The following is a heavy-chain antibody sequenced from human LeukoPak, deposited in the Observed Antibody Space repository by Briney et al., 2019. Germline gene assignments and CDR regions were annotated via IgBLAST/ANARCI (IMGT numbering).Heavy chain of an antibody. CDR3: ARDHRYGGLFDY. D-gene: IGHD1-1*01. Sequence: GGSLRLSCVASGFTLRSYVMNSVRQTPGKGLEWVSYISSRSSTIYYADSVKGRFTISRDNAKNSLYLQMNSLRGEDTAVYYCARDHRYGGLFDYWGQGALVTVSS. J-gene: IGHJ4*02. CDR1: GFTLRSYV. V-gene: IGHV3-48*01. CDR2: ISSRSSTI.